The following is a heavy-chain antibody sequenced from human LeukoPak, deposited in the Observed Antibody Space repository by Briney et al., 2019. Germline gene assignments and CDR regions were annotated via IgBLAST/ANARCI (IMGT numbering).Heavy chain of an antibody. J-gene: IGHJ4*02. D-gene: IGHD2/OR15-2a*01. CDR1: GFPFSTYS. CDR2: ISSSNTM. CDR3: VRDKYFAY. V-gene: IGHV3-48*01. Sequence: GGSLRLSCAVSGFPFSTYSMNWVRQVPGKGLEWISYISSSNTMYYADSVKGRFTISRDNAKNSLYLQMTSLRAEDTAVYYCVRDKYFAYWGQGTLVTVSS.